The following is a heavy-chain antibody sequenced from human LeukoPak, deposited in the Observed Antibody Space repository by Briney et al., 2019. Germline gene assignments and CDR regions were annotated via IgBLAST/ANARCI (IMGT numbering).Heavy chain of an antibody. CDR3: ARGGPSYGDYGY. J-gene: IGHJ4*02. Sequence: PSETLSLTCTVSGGSISSYYWSWIRQPPGKGLEWIGYIYYSGSTNYNPSLKSRVTISVDTSKNQFSLKPSSVTAADTAVYYCARGGPSYGDYGYWGQGTLVTVSS. D-gene: IGHD4-17*01. CDR1: GGSISSYY. CDR2: IYYSGST. V-gene: IGHV4-59*01.